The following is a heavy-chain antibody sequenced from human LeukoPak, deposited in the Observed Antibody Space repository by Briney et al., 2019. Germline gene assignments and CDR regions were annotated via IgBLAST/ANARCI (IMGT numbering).Heavy chain of an antibody. CDR2: IYYGGST. D-gene: IGHD6-19*01. Sequence: PSETLSLTCTVSGGSISSSSYYWGWIRQPPGKGLGWIGYIYYGGSTDYKPSLKSRVTISVDTSKNQFSLKLTSVTAADTAVYYCARDYTLYISGWFLDYWAQGTLVTVSS. J-gene: IGHJ4*02. CDR3: ARDYTLYISGWFLDY. V-gene: IGHV4-39*07. CDR1: GGSISSSSYY.